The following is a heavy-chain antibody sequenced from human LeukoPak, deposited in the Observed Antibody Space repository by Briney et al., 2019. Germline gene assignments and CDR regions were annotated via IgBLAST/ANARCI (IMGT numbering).Heavy chain of an antibody. V-gene: IGHV3-7*01. Sequence: GVLRLSCGASGFTFSNYWMIWLRQPPGKGLDGVANIKPDESEKYFADAVKGRFTISRDNAENSLYLQMNSLRAEDTAVYYCAREWTVGGTSVFEYCGQGTLITVYS. J-gene: IGHJ4*02. CDR3: AREWTVGGTSVFEY. CDR1: GFTFSNYW. CDR2: IKPDESEK. D-gene: IGHD1-26*01.